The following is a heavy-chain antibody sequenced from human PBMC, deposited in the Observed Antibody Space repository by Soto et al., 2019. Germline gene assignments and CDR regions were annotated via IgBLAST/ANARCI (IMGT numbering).Heavy chain of an antibody. Sequence: SETLSLTCTVSGGSISSYYWSWIRQPPGKGLEWIGYIYYSGSTNYNPSLKSRVTISVDTSKNQFSLKLSSVTAADTAVYYCARAKCSGGSCYSGYFQHWGQGTLVTVSS. CDR2: IYYSGST. D-gene: IGHD2-15*01. J-gene: IGHJ1*01. V-gene: IGHV4-59*01. CDR1: GGSISSYY. CDR3: ARAKCSGGSCYSGYFQH.